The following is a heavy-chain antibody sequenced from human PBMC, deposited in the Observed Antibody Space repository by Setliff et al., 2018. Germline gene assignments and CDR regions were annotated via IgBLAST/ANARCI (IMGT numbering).Heavy chain of an antibody. Sequence: WASVKVSCKASGYTFKTYGFTWVRQAPGQGLEWMGWISPYNGNTNSAQKFQGRVTMTTDTSTSTAYMELKSLRYDDTAVYYCARGAPGRYCSGGSCSYFDYWGQGILVTVSS. CDR1: GYTFKTYG. J-gene: IGHJ4*02. V-gene: IGHV1-18*01. CDR2: ISPYNGNT. D-gene: IGHD2-15*01. CDR3: ARGAPGRYCSGGSCSYFDY.